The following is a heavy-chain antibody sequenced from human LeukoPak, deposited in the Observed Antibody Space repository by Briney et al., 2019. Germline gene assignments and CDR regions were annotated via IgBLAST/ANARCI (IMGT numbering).Heavy chain of an antibody. Sequence: PGGSLRLSCAASGFTFSTYGVNWVPQAAGKGLEWVSYISSTSTIYYADSVKGRFTISRDNAMNSLYLQMSSLRAEDTAVYYCARLTTGTFPWYYYGMDVWGQGTTVTVSS. CDR3: ARLTTGTFPWYYYGMDV. J-gene: IGHJ6*02. CDR2: ISSTSTI. D-gene: IGHD1-1*01. V-gene: IGHV3-48*01. CDR1: GFTFSTYG.